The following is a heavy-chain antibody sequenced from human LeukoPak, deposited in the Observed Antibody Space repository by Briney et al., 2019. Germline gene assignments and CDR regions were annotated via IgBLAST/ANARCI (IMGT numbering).Heavy chain of an antibody. Sequence: SETLSLTCAVYGGSFSGYYWSWIRQPPGKGLEWIGEINHSGSTNYNPSLKSRVTISVDTSKNQFSLKLSSVTAADTAVYYCARGYDNWNPRVGYFDYWGQGTLVTVSS. CDR1: GGSFSGYY. CDR3: ARGYDNWNPRVGYFDY. CDR2: INHSGST. D-gene: IGHD1-20*01. J-gene: IGHJ4*02. V-gene: IGHV4-34*01.